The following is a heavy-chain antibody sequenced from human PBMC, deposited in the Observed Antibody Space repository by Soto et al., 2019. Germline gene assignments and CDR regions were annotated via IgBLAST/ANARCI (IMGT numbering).Heavy chain of an antibody. V-gene: IGHV1-18*01. CDR1: GYTFINYH. CDR2: INTYNGMT. Sequence: QVQLVQSGGEVKKPGASVTVSCKASGYTFINYHITWVRQAPGQGLQWMAWINTYNGMTDYAQRFQRRGTMPRDTSTRTAYMELRNLGSDDTAVYFCAKSPRGEMATDWGQGTLVTVSS. CDR3: AKSPRGEMATD. J-gene: IGHJ4*02. D-gene: IGHD5-12*01.